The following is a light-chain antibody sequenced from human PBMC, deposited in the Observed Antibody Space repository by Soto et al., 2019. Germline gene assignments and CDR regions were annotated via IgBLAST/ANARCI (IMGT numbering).Light chain of an antibody. V-gene: IGLV1-51*01. CDR3: AVWDDSLDGVV. J-gene: IGLJ2*01. CDR2: DNN. CDR1: SSNIGNNY. Sequence: QSVLTQPPSVSAAPGQKVTISCSGSSSNIGNNYVSWYQQLPGTAPKLLIYDNNRRPSGIPDRFSGSKSGTSASLAISGLQSEDEADYYCAVWDDSLDGVVFGGGTKLTVL.